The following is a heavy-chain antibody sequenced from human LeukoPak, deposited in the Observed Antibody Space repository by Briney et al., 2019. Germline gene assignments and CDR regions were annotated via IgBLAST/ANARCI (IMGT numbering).Heavy chain of an antibody. Sequence: GGSLRLSCAASGFTFSSYSMNWVRQAPGKGLEWVSSISSSSSYIYYADSVKGRFTISRDNAKNSLYLQMNSLRAEDTAVYYCARGALNYGSHWFDPWGQGTLATVSS. CDR2: ISSSSSYI. V-gene: IGHV3-21*01. CDR3: ARGALNYGSHWFDP. D-gene: IGHD3-10*01. CDR1: GFTFSSYS. J-gene: IGHJ5*02.